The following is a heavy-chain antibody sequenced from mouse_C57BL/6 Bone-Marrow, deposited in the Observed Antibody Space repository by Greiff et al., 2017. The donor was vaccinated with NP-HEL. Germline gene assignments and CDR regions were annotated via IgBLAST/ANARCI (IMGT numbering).Heavy chain of an antibody. D-gene: IGHD1-1*01. J-gene: IGHJ3*01. V-gene: IGHV5-6*01. CDR3: ARRDGSSVFAY. Sequence: EVQRVESGGDLVKPGGSLKLSCAASGFTFSSYGMSWVRQTPDKRLEWVANISSGGSYTYYPDSVKGRVTISRDHAKNTLYLQMSSLKSEDTAMYYCARRDGSSVFAYWGQGTLVTVSA. CDR2: ISSGGSYT. CDR1: GFTFSSYG.